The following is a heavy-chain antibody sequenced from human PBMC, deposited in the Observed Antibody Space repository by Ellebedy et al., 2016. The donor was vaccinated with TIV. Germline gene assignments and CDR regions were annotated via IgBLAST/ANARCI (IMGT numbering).Heavy chain of an antibody. D-gene: IGHD3-16*01. CDR1: GFTFSSYE. CDR3: ARSYGARTSGP. V-gene: IGHV3-48*03. CDR2: ISGSASVT. J-gene: IGHJ5*02. Sequence: GESLKISCAVSGFTFSSYEMNWVRQAPGKGLEWVSHISGSASVTAYADSVKGRFTISRDNARTSLYLQMNRLRVDDTAMYYCARSYGARTSGPWGQGTLVTVSS.